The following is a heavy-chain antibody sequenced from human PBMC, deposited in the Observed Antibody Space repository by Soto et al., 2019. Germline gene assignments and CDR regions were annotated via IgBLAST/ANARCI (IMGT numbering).Heavy chain of an antibody. CDR1: GGSFSGYY. V-gene: IGHV4-34*01. CDR2: INHSGST. Sequence: SETLSLTCAVYGGSFSGYYWSWIRQPPGEGLEWIGEINHSGSTNYNPSLKSRVTISVDTSKNQFSLKLSSVTAADTAVYYCARRGQQWLVRGWFDPWGQGTLVTVSS. J-gene: IGHJ5*02. D-gene: IGHD6-19*01. CDR3: ARRGQQWLVRGWFDP.